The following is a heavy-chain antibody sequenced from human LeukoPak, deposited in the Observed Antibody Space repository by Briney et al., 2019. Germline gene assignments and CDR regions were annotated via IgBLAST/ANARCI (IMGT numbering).Heavy chain of an antibody. Sequence: PSETLSLTCAVYGGSFSGYYWSWIRQPPGKGLEWIGEINHSGSTNYNPSLKSRVTISVDTPKNQFSLKLSSVTAADTAVYYCARLWFGELVDYWGQGTLVTVSS. V-gene: IGHV4-34*01. CDR2: INHSGST. D-gene: IGHD3-10*01. CDR3: ARLWFGELVDY. J-gene: IGHJ4*02. CDR1: GGSFSGYY.